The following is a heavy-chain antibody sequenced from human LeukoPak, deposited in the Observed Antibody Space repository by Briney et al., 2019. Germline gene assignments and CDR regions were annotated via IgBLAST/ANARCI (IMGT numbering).Heavy chain of an antibody. CDR1: GFTFSSYG. D-gene: IGHD1-26*01. CDR2: ISYDGSNK. V-gene: IGHV3-30*03. J-gene: IGHJ4*02. CDR3: VWVRGY. Sequence: GRSLRLSCAASGFTFSSYGMHWVRQAPGKGLEWVAVISYDGSNKYYADSVKGRFTISRDNSKNTLYLQMSSLRAEDTAVYYCVWVRGYWGQGTLVTVSS.